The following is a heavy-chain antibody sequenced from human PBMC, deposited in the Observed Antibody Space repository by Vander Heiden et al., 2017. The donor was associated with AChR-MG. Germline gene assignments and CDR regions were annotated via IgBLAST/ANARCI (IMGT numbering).Heavy chain of an antibody. CDR3: ARSSTVVPAAMRF. D-gene: IGHD2-2*01. V-gene: IGHV3-74*01. CDR2: INTDGSST. Sequence: EVQLVESGGGLVQPGGSLRLSCAASGFPFSSYWMPWVRQAPGKGLVWVSRINTDGSSTSYADSVKGRFTISRDNAKNTLYLQMNSLRAEDTALYYCARSSTVVPAAMRFWGQGTLLTVSS. J-gene: IGHJ4*02. CDR1: GFPFSSYW.